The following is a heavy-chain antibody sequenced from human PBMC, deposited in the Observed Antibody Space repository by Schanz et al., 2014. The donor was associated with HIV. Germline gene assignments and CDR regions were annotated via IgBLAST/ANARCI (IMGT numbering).Heavy chain of an antibody. CDR1: GFSFSSHG. J-gene: IGHJ5*01. CDR3: AKDRNGYNQPIES. D-gene: IGHD5-18*01. CDR2: IWFDGSNK. V-gene: IGHV3-33*03. Sequence: QVQLVESGGGVVQPGRSLRLSCAASGFSFSSHGMHWVRQPPGKGLEWVAVIWFDGSNKYYADSVRGRVTISRDNPKNTLYLQIDSLRVEDTAMYYCAKDRNGYNQPIESWGQGTLVTVSS.